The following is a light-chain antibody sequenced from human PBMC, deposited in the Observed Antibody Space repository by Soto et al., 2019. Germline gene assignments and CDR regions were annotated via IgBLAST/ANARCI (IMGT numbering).Light chain of an antibody. J-gene: IGKJ3*01. CDR2: GAS. V-gene: IGKV3-20*01. CDR1: QSVSSSY. CDR3: QQYGSSPS. Sequence: EFVLTQSPGTLSLSPGERATLSCRASQSVSSSYLAWYQQKPGQAPRLLIYGASSRATGIPDRFSGSGSGTDFTLTIIRLEPEDFAVYYCQQYGSSPSFGPGTKVDIK.